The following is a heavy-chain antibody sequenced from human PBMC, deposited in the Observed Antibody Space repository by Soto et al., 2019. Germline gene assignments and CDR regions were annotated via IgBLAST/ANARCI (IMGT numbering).Heavy chain of an antibody. CDR3: ARGDTIFGVVIPGMDV. CDR2: INPSGGST. D-gene: IGHD3-3*01. V-gene: IGHV1-46*01. Sequence: GASVKVSCKASGYTFTSYYMHWVRQAPGQGLEWMGIINPSGGSTSYAQKFQGRVTMTRDTSTSTVYMELSSLRSEDTAVYYCARGDTIFGVVIPGMDVWGQGTTVTVSS. J-gene: IGHJ6*02. CDR1: GYTFTSYY.